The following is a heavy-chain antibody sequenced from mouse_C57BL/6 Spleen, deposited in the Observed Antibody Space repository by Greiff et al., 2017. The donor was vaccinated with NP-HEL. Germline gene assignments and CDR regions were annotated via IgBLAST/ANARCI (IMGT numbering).Heavy chain of an antibody. J-gene: IGHJ1*03. CDR3: ARAGTTVVDWYFDV. Sequence: VQLQQSGAELVRPGASVKLSCKASGYTFTDYYINWVKQRPGQGLEWIARIYPGSGNTYYNEKFKGKATLTAEKSSSTAYMQLSSLTSEDSAVYFCARAGTTVVDWYFDVWGTGTTVTVSS. CDR2: IYPGSGNT. V-gene: IGHV1-76*01. CDR1: GYTFTDYY. D-gene: IGHD1-1*01.